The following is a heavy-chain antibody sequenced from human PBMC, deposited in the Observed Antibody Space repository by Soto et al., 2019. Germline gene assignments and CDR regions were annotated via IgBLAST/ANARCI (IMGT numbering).Heavy chain of an antibody. D-gene: IGHD2-2*01. V-gene: IGHV3-23*01. CDR2: ISGSGGST. CDR3: AKGMTRYCSSTSCYLSGFAY. CDR1: GFTFSSYA. J-gene: IGHJ4*02. Sequence: PGGSLRLSCAASGFTFSSYAMSWVRQAPGKGLEWVSAISGSGGSTYYADSVKGRFTISRDNSKNTLYLQMNSLRAEDTAVYYCAKGMTRYCSSTSCYLSGFAYWGQGTLVTVSS.